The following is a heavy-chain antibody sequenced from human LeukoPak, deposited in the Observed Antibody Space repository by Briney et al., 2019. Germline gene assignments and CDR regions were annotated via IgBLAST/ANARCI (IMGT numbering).Heavy chain of an antibody. CDR1: GFTFSSYA. J-gene: IGHJ6*04. CDR3: ARDQYCSSTSCSPPSYYYGMDV. Sequence: GRTLRLSCAASGFTFSSYAMHWVRQAPGKGLEWVAVISYDGSNKYCADSVKGRFTISRDNSKNTLYLQMNSLRAEDTAVYYCARDQYCSSTSCSPPSYYYGMDVWGKGTTVTVSS. V-gene: IGHV3-30*04. CDR2: ISYDGSNK. D-gene: IGHD2-2*01.